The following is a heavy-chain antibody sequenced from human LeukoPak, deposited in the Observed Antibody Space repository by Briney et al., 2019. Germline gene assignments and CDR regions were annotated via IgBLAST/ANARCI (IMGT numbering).Heavy chain of an antibody. D-gene: IGHD2-15*01. CDR1: GGSISTSNYY. V-gene: IGHV4-39*01. Sequence: KPSETLSLTCTVSGGSISTSNYYWGWIRQPPGKGLEWIGSIYYSGSTYYNPSLKSRVTISVDTSKNQFSLKLSSVTAADTAVYYCARQRRGIVVVDYWGQGTLVTVSS. CDR2: IYYSGST. J-gene: IGHJ4*02. CDR3: ARQRRGIVVVDY.